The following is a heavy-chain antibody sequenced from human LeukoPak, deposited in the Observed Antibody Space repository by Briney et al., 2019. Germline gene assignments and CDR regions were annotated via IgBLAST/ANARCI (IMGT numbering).Heavy chain of an antibody. D-gene: IGHD3-3*01. CDR2: ISSSSSYI. CDR3: ARDNTLARGLMSRTYYDFWSGYFEIDY. Sequence: GGSLRLSCAASGFTFSSYSMNWVRQAPGRGLEWVSSISSSSSYIYYADSVKGRFTISRDNAKNSLYLQMNSPRAEDTAVYYCARDNTLARGLMSRTYYDFWSGYFEIDYWGQGTLVTVSS. J-gene: IGHJ4*02. V-gene: IGHV3-21*01. CDR1: GFTFSSYS.